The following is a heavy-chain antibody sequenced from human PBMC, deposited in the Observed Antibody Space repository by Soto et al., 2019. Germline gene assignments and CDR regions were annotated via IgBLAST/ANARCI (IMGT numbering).Heavy chain of an antibody. D-gene: IGHD3-22*01. CDR1: GGSITTYY. V-gene: IGHV4-59*01. CDR2: MFYSGST. CDR3: ARDYDSSGYYYHY. Sequence: ETLSLTCTVSGGSITTYYWSWIRQPPGKGLEWIGYMFYSGSTNYNPSLKSRVTISVDTSKNQFSLKLSSVTAADTAVYYCARDYDSSGYYYHYWGQGTLVTVSS. J-gene: IGHJ4*02.